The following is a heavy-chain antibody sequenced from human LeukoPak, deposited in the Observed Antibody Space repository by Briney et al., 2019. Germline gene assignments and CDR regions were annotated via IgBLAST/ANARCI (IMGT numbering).Heavy chain of an antibody. D-gene: IGHD3-3*01. Sequence: PSETLSLTCTVSGGSISSYYWSWVRLPAGKGLEWIGRIYTSGSTNYNPPLKSRVTMSVDTSKNQLSLKLSSVTAADTAVYYCAREQDFWSGYYYYGMDVWGQGTTVTVSS. CDR2: IYTSGST. V-gene: IGHV4-4*07. CDR3: AREQDFWSGYYYYGMDV. CDR1: GGSISSYY. J-gene: IGHJ6*02.